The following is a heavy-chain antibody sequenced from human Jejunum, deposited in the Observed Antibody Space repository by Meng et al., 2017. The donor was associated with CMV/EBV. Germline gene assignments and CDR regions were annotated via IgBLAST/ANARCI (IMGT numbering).Heavy chain of an antibody. CDR3: ARNFGITGTNFGY. CDR2: IYSGGDT. D-gene: IGHD1-7*01. Sequence: GQLVESGGGFIQPGGSLRLSCAASGFTVSSNYMSWVRQAPGKGLEWVSVIYSGGDTYYADSVKGRFTISRDDSKNTVYLQMNSLRAEDTAMYYCARNFGITGTNFGYWGQGTLVTVSS. J-gene: IGHJ4*02. CDR1: GFTVSSNY. V-gene: IGHV3-53*01.